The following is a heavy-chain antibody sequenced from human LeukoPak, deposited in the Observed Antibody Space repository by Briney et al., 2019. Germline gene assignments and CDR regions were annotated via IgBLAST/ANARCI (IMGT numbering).Heavy chain of an antibody. J-gene: IGHJ4*02. V-gene: IGHV1-69*05. CDR2: IIPIFGTA. CDR1: GGTFSSYA. CDR3: ARDQGSGWYPEFGDY. D-gene: IGHD6-19*01. Sequence: SVKVSCKASGGTFSSYAISWVRQAPGQGLEWMGGIIPIFGTANYAQKLQGRVTMTTDTSTSTAYMELRSLRSDDTAVYYCARDQGSGWYPEFGDYWGQGTLVTVSS.